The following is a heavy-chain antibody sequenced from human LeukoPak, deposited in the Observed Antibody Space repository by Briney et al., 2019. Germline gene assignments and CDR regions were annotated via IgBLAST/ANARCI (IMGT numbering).Heavy chain of an antibody. CDR1: GYTFTGYY. Sequence: ASVKVSCKAAGYTFTGYYMHWVPQAPGQRGEGLRWINPNVGVTNYAQKFQGRVTMTRDTSISADYMELSRLRSDDTAVYYCAVRRCSRTSCYHNFDYWGKGTLVTVSS. D-gene: IGHD2-2*01. J-gene: IGHJ4*02. V-gene: IGHV1-2*02. CDR3: AVRRCSRTSCYHNFDY. CDR2: INPNVGVT.